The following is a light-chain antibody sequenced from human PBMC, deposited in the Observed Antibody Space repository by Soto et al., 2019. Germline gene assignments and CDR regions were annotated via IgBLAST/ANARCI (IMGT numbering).Light chain of an antibody. CDR2: GAS. CDR3: QQYGSSPWT. J-gene: IGKJ1*01. V-gene: IGKV3-20*01. CDR1: QSVSNNY. Sequence: EIVLTQSPGTVSLSPGERATLSCRASQSVSNNYLAWYQQKPGQAPRLLIYGASSRATGIPDRFSGSGSGTDFTLTLSRLEPEDFAVYYCQQYGSSPWTFGQGTKVEIK.